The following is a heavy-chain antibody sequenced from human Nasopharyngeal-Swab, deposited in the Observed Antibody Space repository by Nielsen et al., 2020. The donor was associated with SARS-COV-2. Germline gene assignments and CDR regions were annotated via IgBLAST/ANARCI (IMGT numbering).Heavy chain of an antibody. J-gene: IGHJ4*02. Sequence: SETLSLTCAVYGGSFSGYYWSWIRQPPGKGLEWIGEINHSGSTNYNPSLKSRVTISVDTSKNQFSLKLSSVTAADTAVYYCARWAPRSYYFDCWGQGTLVTVSS. CDR1: GGSFSGYY. CDR3: ARWAPRSYYFDC. CDR2: INHSGST. V-gene: IGHV4-34*01.